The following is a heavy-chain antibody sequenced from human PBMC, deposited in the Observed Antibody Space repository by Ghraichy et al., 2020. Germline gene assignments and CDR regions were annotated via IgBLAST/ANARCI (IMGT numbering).Heavy chain of an antibody. Sequence: SQTLSLTCTVSGDSISSYYWSWIRQPAGKGLEWIGRFYTSGSTNYNPSLKSRVTMSVDTSKNQFSLKLSSVTAADTAVYYCARDRILPDYYDSISFDYWGQGTLVTVYS. J-gene: IGHJ4*02. CDR2: FYTSGST. CDR3: ARDRILPDYYDSISFDY. CDR1: GDSISSYY. D-gene: IGHD3-22*01. V-gene: IGHV4-4*07.